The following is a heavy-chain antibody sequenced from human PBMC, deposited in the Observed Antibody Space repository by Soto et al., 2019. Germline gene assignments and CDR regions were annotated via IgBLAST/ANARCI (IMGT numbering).Heavy chain of an antibody. CDR2: ISGSGDLR. J-gene: IGHJ6*02. V-gene: IGHV3-23*01. CDR3: AKAFRYCAWLFRPCYSMDV. Sequence: GGSLRLSCAASGFTSSNYDMSWVRQAPGKGLEWVSTISGSGDLRYYADSVKGRFSISRDKSRNTLYLQMNSLSAEDTAVYYCAKAFRYCAWLFRPCYSMDVWGQGTTVTVSS. D-gene: IGHD3-9*01. CDR1: GFTSSNYD.